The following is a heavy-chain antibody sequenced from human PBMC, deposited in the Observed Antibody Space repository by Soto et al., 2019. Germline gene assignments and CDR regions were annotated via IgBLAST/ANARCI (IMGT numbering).Heavy chain of an antibody. CDR3: ARWGCSGSNCNLNQRSFDL. D-gene: IGHD2-15*01. CDR2: IWYDGSNK. J-gene: IGHJ4*02. CDR1: GFIFNEYG. Sequence: GGSLRHSCASSGFIFNEYGMHWVRQAPGKGLEWVAVIWYDGSNKYYADSVKGRFTFSRDNSKNTMSLQMNSLRVEDTAMYYCARWGCSGSNCNLNQRSFDLWGQGTLVTVSS. V-gene: IGHV3-33*01.